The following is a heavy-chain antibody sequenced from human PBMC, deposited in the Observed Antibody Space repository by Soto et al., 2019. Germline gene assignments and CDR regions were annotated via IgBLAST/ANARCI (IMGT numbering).Heavy chain of an antibody. CDR1: GYTFTSYG. CDR3: ASVGWTTGFDY. D-gene: IGHD4-17*01. Sequence: QVQLVQSGAEVKKPGASVKVSCKASGYTFTSYGISWVRQAPGQGLEWMGWISAYNGNTNYAQKLQGRVTMTTDTPTSTADMELRSLRSDDTAVYYWASVGWTTGFDYWGQGTLVTVSS. V-gene: IGHV1-18*01. J-gene: IGHJ4*02. CDR2: ISAYNGNT.